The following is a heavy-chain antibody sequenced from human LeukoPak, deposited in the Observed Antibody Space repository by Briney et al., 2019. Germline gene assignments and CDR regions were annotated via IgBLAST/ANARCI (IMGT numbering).Heavy chain of an antibody. CDR3: ARQQSNWASGPGMDV. CDR2: IFYSGST. D-gene: IGHD7-27*01. CDR1: GDSISTSTYY. V-gene: IGHV4-39*01. J-gene: IGHJ6*02. Sequence: KPSETLSLTCTVSGDSISTSTYYWGWIRQPPGKGLEWIGSIFYSGSTYYNPSLKSRVTISVDTSKNQFSLRLSSVTAADAAVYYCARQQSNWASGPGMDVWGQGTTVTVSS.